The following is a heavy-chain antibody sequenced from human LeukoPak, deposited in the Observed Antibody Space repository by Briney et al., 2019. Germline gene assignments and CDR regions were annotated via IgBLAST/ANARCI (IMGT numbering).Heavy chain of an antibody. CDR3: AGVGATTSTEFDP. CDR2: ISAYNGNT. V-gene: IGHV1-18*01. Sequence: VASVKVSCKASGYTFTSYGISWVRQAPGQGLEWMGWISAYNGNTNYAQKLQGRVTMTTDTSTSTAYMELRSLRSEDTAVYYCAGVGATTSTEFDPWGQGTLVTVSS. CDR1: GYTFTSYG. J-gene: IGHJ5*02. D-gene: IGHD1-26*01.